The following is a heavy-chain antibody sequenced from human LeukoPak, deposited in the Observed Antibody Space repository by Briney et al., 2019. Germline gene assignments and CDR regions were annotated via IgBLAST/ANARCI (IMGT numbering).Heavy chain of an antibody. V-gene: IGHV4-30-4*02. J-gene: IGHJ3*02. D-gene: IGHD2-15*01. CDR2: IYYSGST. Sequence: SETLSLTCTVSGGSISSGDYYWSWIRQPPGKGLEWIGYIYYSGSTYYNPSLKSRVTISVDTSKNQFSLKLSSVTAADTAVYYCAREIRYCSGGSCYRRFDIWGQGTMVTVSS. CDR1: GGSISSGDYY. CDR3: AREIRYCSGGSCYRRFDI.